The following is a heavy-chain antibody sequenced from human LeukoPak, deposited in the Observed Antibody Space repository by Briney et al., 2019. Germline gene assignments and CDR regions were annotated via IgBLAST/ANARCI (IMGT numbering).Heavy chain of an antibody. CDR1: GYTFTSYD. CDR2: MNPNSGNT. Sequence: ASVKVSCKASGYTFTSYDINWVRQATGQGLEWMGWMNPNSGNTGYAQKFQGRVTMTRNTSISTAYMELSSLRSEDTAVYYCALGSSSSLYYYMDVWGKGTTVTVSS. CDR3: ALGSSSSLYYYMDV. J-gene: IGHJ6*03. V-gene: IGHV1-8*01. D-gene: IGHD6-6*01.